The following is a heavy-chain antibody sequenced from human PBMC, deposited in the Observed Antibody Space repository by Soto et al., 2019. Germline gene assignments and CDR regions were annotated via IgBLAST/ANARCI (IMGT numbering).Heavy chain of an antibody. CDR1: GGSIINGGYY. J-gene: IGHJ4*02. Sequence: LSLTCTVSGGSIINGGYYWSWIRQHPGKGLEWIGYIYYTGSSYYNPSLKSRLTISIDTSKNQFSLNLRSVTAADTAVYYCARVDATDSVGVIVIPQEFDQWAPGTLLTVSS. V-gene: IGHV4-31*03. CDR3: ARVDATDSVGVIVIPQEFDQ. D-gene: IGHD3-16*02. CDR2: IYYTGSS.